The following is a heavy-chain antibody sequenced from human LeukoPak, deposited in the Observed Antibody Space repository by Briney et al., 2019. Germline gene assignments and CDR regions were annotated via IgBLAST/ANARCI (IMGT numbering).Heavy chain of an antibody. V-gene: IGHV4-59*08. J-gene: IGHJ4*02. D-gene: IGHD5-24*01. CDR2: IYYSGSA. CDR3: ARIVEMATITGALLYYFDY. Sequence: SETLSLTCTVSGGSISSYYWSWIRQPPGKGLEWIGYIYYSGSANYNPSLKSRVTISVDTSKNQFSLKLSSVTAADTAVYYCARIVEMATITGALLYYFDYWGQGTLVTVSS. CDR1: GGSISSYY.